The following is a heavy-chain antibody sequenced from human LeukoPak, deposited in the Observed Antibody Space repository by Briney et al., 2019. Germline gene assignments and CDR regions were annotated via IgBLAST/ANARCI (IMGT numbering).Heavy chain of an antibody. CDR2: IRHDGNAK. J-gene: IGHJ4*02. V-gene: IGHV3-7*01. Sequence: PGGSLRLSCAASGFAFSNFWMSWVRQAPGKGLEWVANIRHDGNAKNYVPSVRGRFTISRDNAKHSLYLQMNSLTVEDTAVYYCATSHDSAGNDWGQGTLVTVSS. CDR1: GFAFSNFW. D-gene: IGHD2-15*01. CDR3: ATSHDSAGND.